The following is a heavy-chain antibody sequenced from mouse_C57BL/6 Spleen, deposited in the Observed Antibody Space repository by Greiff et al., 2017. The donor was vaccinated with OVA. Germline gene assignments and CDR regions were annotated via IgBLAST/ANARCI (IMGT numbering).Heavy chain of an antibody. CDR2: ISSGGDYI. CDR1: GFTFSSYA. CDR3: TRGDDYDVGYFDV. D-gene: IGHD2-4*01. V-gene: IGHV5-9-1*02. J-gene: IGHJ1*03. Sequence: EVKLVESGEGLVKPGGSLKLSCAASGFTFSSYAMSWVRQTPEKRLEWVAYISSGGDYIYYADTVKGRFTISRDNARNTLYLQMSSLKSEDTAMYYCTRGDDYDVGYFDVWGTGTTVTVSS.